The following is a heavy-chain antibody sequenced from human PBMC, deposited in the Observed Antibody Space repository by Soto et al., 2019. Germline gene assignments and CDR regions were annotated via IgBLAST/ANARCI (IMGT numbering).Heavy chain of an antibody. Sequence: SETLSLTCAVYGGSFSGYYWSWIRQPPGKKLEWIGEIYHSGSTNYNLSLKSRVTISVDTSKNQFSLKLSSVTAADTAVYYCARGNTVLRFLEWLPGEYYYYYYMDVWGKGTTVTVSS. V-gene: IGHV4-34*01. CDR3: ARGNTVLRFLEWLPGEYYYYYYMDV. J-gene: IGHJ6*03. D-gene: IGHD3-3*01. CDR2: IYHSGST. CDR1: GGSFSGYY.